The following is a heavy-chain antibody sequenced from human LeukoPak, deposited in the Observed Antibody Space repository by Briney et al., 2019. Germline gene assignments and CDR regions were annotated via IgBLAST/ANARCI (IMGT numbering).Heavy chain of an antibody. CDR3: ARDGPSFDP. Sequence: KSSETLSLTCTVSGGSISSYYWSWIRQPPGKGLEWIGYIYYSGSTNYNPSLKSRVTISVDPSKNQFSLKLSSVTAADTAVYYCARDGPSFDPWGQGTLVTVSS. V-gene: IGHV4-59*01. CDR2: IYYSGST. CDR1: GGSISSYY. J-gene: IGHJ5*02.